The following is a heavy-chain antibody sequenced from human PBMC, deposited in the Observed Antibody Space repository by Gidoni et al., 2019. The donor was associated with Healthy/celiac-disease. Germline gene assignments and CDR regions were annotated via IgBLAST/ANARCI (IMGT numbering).Heavy chain of an antibody. CDR2: ISSMSSYI. J-gene: IGHJ4*02. CDR1: GFTFSSYS. CDR3: ARDLFPVY. Sequence: VQLVESGGGVVKPGGSLRLSCAAPGFTFSSYSMNWVRQAPGKGREWVSAISSMSSYIYYADTVKGRFTISRDNAKNSLYLQMNSLRAEDTAVYYCARDLFPVYWGQGTLVTVSS. V-gene: IGHV3-21*01.